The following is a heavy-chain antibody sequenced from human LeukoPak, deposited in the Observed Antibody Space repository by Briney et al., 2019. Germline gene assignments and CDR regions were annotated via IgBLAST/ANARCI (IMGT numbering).Heavy chain of an antibody. Sequence: SETLSLTCSVSGASISSSDYYWGWIRQPPGKGLEWIGGIYYTGTTFYNPSLKSRLTISVDTSKNQLSLQLNSVTPEDTAVYYCARGNRYYYDSSGYFPTTKFDYWGQGTLVTVSS. D-gene: IGHD3-22*01. V-gene: IGHV4-39*01. CDR2: IYYTGTT. J-gene: IGHJ4*02. CDR3: ARGNRYYYDSSGYFPTTKFDY. CDR1: GASISSSDYY.